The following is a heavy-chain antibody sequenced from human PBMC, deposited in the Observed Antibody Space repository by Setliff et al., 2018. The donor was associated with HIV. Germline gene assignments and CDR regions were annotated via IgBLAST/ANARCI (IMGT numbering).Heavy chain of an antibody. CDR2: ISGYNGQT. D-gene: IGHD3-16*01. Sequence: ASVKVSCKASGYNFDSFAVIWVRQAPGQGLEWMGWISGYNGQTKDAQKFQGRLIMTTDTATSTSYMEMRSLRSDDTAIYYCARARYGGFDHWGQGSL. V-gene: IGHV1-18*01. CDR1: GYNFDSFA. CDR3: ARARYGGFDH. J-gene: IGHJ4*02.